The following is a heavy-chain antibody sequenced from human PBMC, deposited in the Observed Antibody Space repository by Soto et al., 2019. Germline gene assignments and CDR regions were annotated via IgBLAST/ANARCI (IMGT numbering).Heavy chain of an antibody. CDR1: GGSISSGGYY. J-gene: IGHJ4*02. CDR2: IYYSGST. Sequence: QVQLQESGPGLVKPSQTLSLTCTVSGGSISSGGYYWSWIRQHPGKGLEWIGYIYYSGSTYYNPSPKSRVTISVVTSKNQFSLKLSSVTAADTAVYYCARVYYYDSSGYYYPYFDYWGQGTLVTVSS. CDR3: ARVYYYDSSGYYYPYFDY. V-gene: IGHV4-31*03. D-gene: IGHD3-22*01.